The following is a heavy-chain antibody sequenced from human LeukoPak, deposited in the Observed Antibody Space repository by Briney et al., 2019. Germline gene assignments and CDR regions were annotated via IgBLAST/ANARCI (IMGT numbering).Heavy chain of an antibody. CDR2: ISSSSSYI. D-gene: IGHD2-15*01. CDR1: GLTFSNYA. Sequence: GGSLRLSCAASGLTFSNYAMSWVRQAPGKGLEWVSSISSSSSYIYYADSVKGRFTISRDNAKNSLYLQMNSLRAEDTAVYYCARDLSVVAAYFDYWGQGTLVTVSS. J-gene: IGHJ4*02. CDR3: ARDLSVVAAYFDY. V-gene: IGHV3-21*01.